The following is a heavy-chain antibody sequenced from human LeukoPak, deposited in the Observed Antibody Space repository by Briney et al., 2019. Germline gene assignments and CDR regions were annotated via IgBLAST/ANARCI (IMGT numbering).Heavy chain of an antibody. D-gene: IGHD3-22*01. Sequence: ASVKVSCTASGYTFSGYYIHWVRQAPGQGLEWMGRINPNNGGTNYAQKFQGRVTMTRDMSMSTAYMELSRLRSDDTAVYYCAGEDNSSGYRPFDIWGQGTMVTVPS. J-gene: IGHJ3*02. CDR1: GYTFSGYY. CDR2: INPNNGGT. CDR3: AGEDNSSGYRPFDI. V-gene: IGHV1-2*06.